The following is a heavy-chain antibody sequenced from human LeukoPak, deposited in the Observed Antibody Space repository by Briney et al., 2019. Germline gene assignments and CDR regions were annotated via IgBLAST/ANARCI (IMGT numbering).Heavy chain of an antibody. V-gene: IGHV4-4*02. CDR2: IYRSGST. J-gene: IGHJ6*03. CDR1: GGSINSTNW. D-gene: IGHD1-7*01. CDR3: ARDGPGTTIRDPTDYYYYMDV. Sequence: PSETLSLTCAVSGGSINSTNWWSWVRPPPGKGLEWIGEIYRSGSTNYNPSLKSRVTISVDKSKNQFSLKLSSVTAADTAVYYCARDGPGTTIRDPTDYYYYMDVWGKGTTVTVSS.